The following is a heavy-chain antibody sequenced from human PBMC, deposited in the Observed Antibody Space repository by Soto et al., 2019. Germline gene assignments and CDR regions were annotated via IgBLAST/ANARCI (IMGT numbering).Heavy chain of an antibody. Sequence: QITLRESGPALVRPTQTLTLTCTFSGFSLSSNGVGVGWIRQPPGKALEWLALIYWDDDHRYSPSLKTRLTTXNXXSKNQVVLTMTKLDPVDTATYYCAREMYYSTYFDSWGQGTLVTVSS. CDR1: GFSLSSNGVG. V-gene: IGHV2-5*02. CDR3: AREMYYSTYFDS. CDR2: IYWDDDH. D-gene: IGHD3-10*01. J-gene: IGHJ4*02.